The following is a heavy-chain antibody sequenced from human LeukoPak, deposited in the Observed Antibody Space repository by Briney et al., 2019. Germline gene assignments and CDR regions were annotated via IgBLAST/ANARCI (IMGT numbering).Heavy chain of an antibody. CDR2: IYTSGST. CDR3: ASFMVRGVPNAFDI. V-gene: IGHV4-61*02. CDR1: GGSISSGSYY. Sequence: SQTLSLTCTVSGGSISSGSYYWSWIRQPAGKGLEWIGRIYTSGSTNYNPSLKSRVTISVDTSKNQFSLKLSSVTAADTAVYYCASFMVRGVPNAFDIWGQGTMVTVSS. J-gene: IGHJ3*02. D-gene: IGHD3-10*01.